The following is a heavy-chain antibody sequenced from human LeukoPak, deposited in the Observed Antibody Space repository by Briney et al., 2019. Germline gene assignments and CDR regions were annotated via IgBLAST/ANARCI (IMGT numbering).Heavy chain of an antibody. J-gene: IGHJ4*02. Sequence: GGSLRLSCAASGFSFASYEMNWVRQAPGKGLEWVSHISSDGRVETYLDSVRGRFTMSRDNAKDLLFLQMNGLRAEDTAVYYCARDLSGSYMSDYWGQGTLVTVSS. CDR3: ARDLSGSYMSDY. V-gene: IGHV3-48*03. CDR2: ISSDGRVE. CDR1: GFSFASYE. D-gene: IGHD3-10*01.